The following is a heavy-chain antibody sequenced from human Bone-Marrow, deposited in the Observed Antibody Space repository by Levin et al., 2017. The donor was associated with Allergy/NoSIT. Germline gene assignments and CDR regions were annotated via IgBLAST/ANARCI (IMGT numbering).Heavy chain of an antibody. CDR3: ARDLTLGYGDSEYYFDY. J-gene: IGHJ4*02. CDR2: ISTFTGDT. Sequence: HGESLKISCKASGYTFTTYGMSWLRQAPGQGLEWMGWISTFTGDTKYAQRFQGRVTVTTDTSTTTAYMELRSLRSDDTAVYYCARDLTLGYGDSEYYFDYWGQGTLVTVSS. CDR1: GYTFTTYG. V-gene: IGHV1-18*01. D-gene: IGHD4-17*01.